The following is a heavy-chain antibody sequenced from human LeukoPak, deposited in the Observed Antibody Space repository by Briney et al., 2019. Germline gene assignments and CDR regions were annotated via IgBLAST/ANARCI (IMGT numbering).Heavy chain of an antibody. CDR1: GGSISSDSYY. CDR3: ARLSFYSGYPPEPKYYFDY. CDR2: FYYSGST. D-gene: IGHD5-12*01. V-gene: IGHV4-39*01. J-gene: IGHJ4*02. Sequence: SETLSLTCTVSGGSISSDSYYWGWIRQPPGKGLEWIGSFYYSGSTYYNPSLKSRVTISVDTSKNQFSLNLSSVTAADTAVYYCARLSFYSGYPPEPKYYFDYWGQGTLVTVSS.